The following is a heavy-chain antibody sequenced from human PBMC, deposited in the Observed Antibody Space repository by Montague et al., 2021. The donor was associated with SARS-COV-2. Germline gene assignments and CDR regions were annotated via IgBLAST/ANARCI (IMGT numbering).Heavy chain of an antibody. J-gene: IGHJ5*01. CDR3: ARGVDKGLVTFTGGFDS. CDR1: GGSISRGHYY. D-gene: IGHD7-27*01. V-gene: IGHV4-61*10. CDR2: IYCSGST. Sequence: SETLSLTCTVSGGSISRGHYYWSWIRLPAGKGPEWIGRIYCSGSTNYNPSLESRVVLSVDTSRNQFSMKMTSVTAADTAMYYCARGVDKGLVTFTGGFDSWGQGTMVIVSS.